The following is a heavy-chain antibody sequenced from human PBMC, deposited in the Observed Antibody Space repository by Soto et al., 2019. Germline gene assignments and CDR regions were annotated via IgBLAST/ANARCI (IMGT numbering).Heavy chain of an antibody. J-gene: IGHJ4*02. CDR2: VYYTGST. CDR3: ARVRTVRNYADDSSDYFYFFDY. D-gene: IGHD3-22*01. CDR1: GDSISTFY. Sequence: SETLSLTCTVSGDSISTFYWGWMRPSPGKELEWIGYVYYTGSTNSNPSLKSRVTISVDRSKNQFSLKLTSANAADTAVYYCARVRTVRNYADDSSDYFYFFDYWGQGTQVTVSS. V-gene: IGHV4-59*01.